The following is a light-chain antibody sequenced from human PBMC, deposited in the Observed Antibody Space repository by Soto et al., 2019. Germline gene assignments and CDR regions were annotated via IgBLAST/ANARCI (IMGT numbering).Light chain of an antibody. J-gene: IGKJ1*01. CDR1: QNIRSR. CDR2: DAS. V-gene: IGKV1-5*01. Sequence: DFQMTHSPSTLSASLLDRDTMTFRASQNIRSRLAWFQQKPGKAPKLLIYDASSLESGVPQRFSGSGSGTEITLTISSLQPEDFGIYYCQQYENYWTFGQGTKVDIK. CDR3: QQYENYWT.